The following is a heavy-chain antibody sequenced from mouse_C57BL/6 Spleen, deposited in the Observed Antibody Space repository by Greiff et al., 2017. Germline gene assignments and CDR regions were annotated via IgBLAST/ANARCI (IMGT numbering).Heavy chain of an antibody. CDR1: GYTFTSYW. V-gene: IGHV1-59*01. D-gene: IGHD2-4*01. CDR2: IDPSDSYT. Sequence: QVQLQQPGAELVRPGTSVKLSCKASGYTFTSYWMHWVKQRPGQGLEWIGVIDPSDSYTNYNQKFKGKATLTVDTSSSTAYMQLSSLTSEDSAVYYCARFSYDYDADRYFDVWGTGTTVTVSS. CDR3: ARFSYDYDADRYFDV. J-gene: IGHJ1*03.